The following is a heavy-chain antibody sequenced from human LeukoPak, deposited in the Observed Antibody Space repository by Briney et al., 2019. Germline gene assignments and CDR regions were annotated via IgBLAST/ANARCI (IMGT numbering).Heavy chain of an antibody. CDR2: ISSSSSTI. J-gene: IGHJ4*02. Sequence: GGSLRLSCAASGFTFSSYSMNWVRQAPGKGLEWVSYISSSSSTIYYADSVKGRFTISRDNAKNSLYLQMNSLRDEDTAVYYCARDRPFYYYDSSGYLFDYWGQGTPVTVSS. CDR1: GFTFSSYS. D-gene: IGHD3-22*01. V-gene: IGHV3-48*02. CDR3: ARDRPFYYYDSSGYLFDY.